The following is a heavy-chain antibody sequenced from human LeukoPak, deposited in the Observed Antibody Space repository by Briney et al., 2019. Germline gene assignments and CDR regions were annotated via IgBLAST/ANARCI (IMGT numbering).Heavy chain of an antibody. CDR3: ARDPGTVVSRRYYYYMDV. Sequence: PGGSLRLSCAASGFTFSSYSMNWVRQAPGKGLEWVSSISSSSSYIYYADSVKGRFTISRDNAKNSLYLQMNSLRAEDTAVYYCARDPGTVVSRRYYYYMDVWGKGTTVTVSS. D-gene: IGHD4-23*01. CDR2: ISSSSSYI. J-gene: IGHJ6*03. CDR1: GFTFSSYS. V-gene: IGHV3-21*01.